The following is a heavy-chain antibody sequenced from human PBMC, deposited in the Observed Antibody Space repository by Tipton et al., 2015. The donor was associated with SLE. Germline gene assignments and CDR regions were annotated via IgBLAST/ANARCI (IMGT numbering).Heavy chain of an antibody. D-gene: IGHD7-27*01. CDR1: GGSFSGYY. CDR3: ARGELGIRTFDY. V-gene: IGHV4-34*01. CDR2: INHSGST. J-gene: IGHJ4*02. Sequence: TLSLTCTVYGGSFSGYYWSWIRQPPGKGLEWIGEINHSGSTNYNLSLKSRVTISVDTSKNQFSLKLGSVTAADTAVYYCARGELGIRTFDYWGQGTLVTVSS.